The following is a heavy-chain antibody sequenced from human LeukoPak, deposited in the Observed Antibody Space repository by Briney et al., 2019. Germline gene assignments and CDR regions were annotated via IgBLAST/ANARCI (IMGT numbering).Heavy chain of an antibody. CDR3: ARGRGVYDILTGSYYFDY. CDR2: IWYDGSNK. Sequence: GGSLRLSCAASGFTFSSYGMHWVRQAPGKGLEWVAVIWYDGSNKYYADSVKGRFTISRDNSKNTLYLQMNSLRAEDTAVYYCARGRGVYDILTGSYYFDYWGQGTLVTVSS. J-gene: IGHJ4*02. CDR1: GFTFSSYG. V-gene: IGHV3-33*08. D-gene: IGHD3-9*01.